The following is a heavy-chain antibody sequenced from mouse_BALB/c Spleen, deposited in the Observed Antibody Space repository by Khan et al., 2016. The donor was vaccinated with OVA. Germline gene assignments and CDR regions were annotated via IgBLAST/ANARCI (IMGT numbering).Heavy chain of an antibody. Sequence: VQLKESGAELVKPGASVKLSCTASGFNIKDTYMHWVKQRPEQGLEWIGRIDPANGNTQYDPKFQGQATITADPSSHTAYLQLSSLTSEDTAVYYCVRDYWDVFAYWGQGTLVTVSA. CDR1: GFNIKDTY. D-gene: IGHD4-1*01. CDR3: VRDYWDVFAY. CDR2: IDPANGNT. V-gene: IGHV14-3*02. J-gene: IGHJ3*01.